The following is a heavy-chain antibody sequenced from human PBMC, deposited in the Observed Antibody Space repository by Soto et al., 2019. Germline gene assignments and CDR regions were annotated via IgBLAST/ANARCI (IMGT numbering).Heavy chain of an antibody. CDR1: GFPFSSYG. J-gene: IGHJ4*02. CDR2: ISDDGSNQ. Sequence: QVELVESGGGVVQPGRSLRLSCAASGFPFSSYGMHWVRQAPGMGLEWVAVISDDGSNQYYADSVKRRFTISGDNSKNTLYLAVNSLRPEDTGVYFCAKSRMGSSWYEGDSWGQGTLVTVYS. D-gene: IGHD6-13*01. CDR3: AKSRMGSSWYEGDS. V-gene: IGHV3-30*18.